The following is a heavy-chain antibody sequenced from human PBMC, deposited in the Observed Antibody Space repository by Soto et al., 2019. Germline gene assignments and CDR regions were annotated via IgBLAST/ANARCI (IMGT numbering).Heavy chain of an antibody. D-gene: IGHD5-12*01. V-gene: IGHV4-31*03. CDR2: IYYSGST. Sequence: SETLSLTCTVSGGSISSGGYYWSWIRQHPGKGLEWIGYIYYSGSTYYNPSLKSRVTISVDTPKNQFSLKLSSVTAADTAVYYCARDKWLRFRGIYYGMDVWGQGTTVTVSS. J-gene: IGHJ6*02. CDR1: GGSISSGGYY. CDR3: ARDKWLRFRGIYYGMDV.